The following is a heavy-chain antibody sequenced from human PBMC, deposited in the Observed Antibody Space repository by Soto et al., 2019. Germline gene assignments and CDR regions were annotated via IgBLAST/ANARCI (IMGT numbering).Heavy chain of an antibody. CDR2: INAGNGNT. D-gene: IGHD6-19*01. CDR3: ARGGRAVAVPFDY. V-gene: IGHV1-3*01. CDR1: GYTFTSYA. Sequence: QVQLVQSGAEVKKPGASVKVSCKASGYTFTSYAMHWVRQAPGQRLEWMGWINAGNGNTKYSQKFQGRVTITRDTSASTAYMELSSLRSDDTAVYYCARGGRAVAVPFDYWGQGTLVTVSS. J-gene: IGHJ4*02.